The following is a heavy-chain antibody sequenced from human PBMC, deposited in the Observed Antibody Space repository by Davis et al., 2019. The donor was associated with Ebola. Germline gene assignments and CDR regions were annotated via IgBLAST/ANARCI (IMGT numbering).Heavy chain of an antibody. CDR3: SLGYCSSTSCYGMDV. CDR2: IRSKANSYAT. Sequence: GGSLRLSCAASGLTFSGSAMHWVRQASGKGLEWVGRIRSKANSYATTYAASVKGRFTISRDDSKNTAYLQMNSLKTEDTAVYYCSLGYCSSTSCYGMDVWGQGTTVTVSS. V-gene: IGHV3-73*01. CDR1: GLTFSGSA. J-gene: IGHJ6*02. D-gene: IGHD2-2*01.